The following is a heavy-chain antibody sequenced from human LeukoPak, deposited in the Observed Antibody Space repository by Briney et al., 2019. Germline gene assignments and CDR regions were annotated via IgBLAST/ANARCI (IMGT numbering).Heavy chain of an antibody. CDR2: INPNSGGT. CDR3: ARQARGYYYYYMDV. J-gene: IGHJ6*03. CDR1: GYTFTGYY. Sequence: GASVKVSCKASGYTFTGYYMHWVRQAPGQGLEWMGWINPNSGGTNYAQKFQGRVTMTRDTSISTAYMELSRLRSDDTAVYYCARQARGYYYYYMDVWGKGTTVTISS. V-gene: IGHV1-2*02.